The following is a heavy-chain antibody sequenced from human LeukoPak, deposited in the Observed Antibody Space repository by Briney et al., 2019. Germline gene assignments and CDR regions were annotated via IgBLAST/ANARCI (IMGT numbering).Heavy chain of an antibody. CDR3: ARYSIAAQGNWFDP. Sequence: SQTLSLTRTVSGGSISSSGYYWSWIRQPAGKGLEWIGRIYTSGSTNYNPSLKSRVTMSVDTSKNQFSLKLSSVTAADTAVYYCARYSIAAQGNWFDPWGQGTLVTVSS. V-gene: IGHV4-61*02. D-gene: IGHD6-6*01. J-gene: IGHJ5*02. CDR2: IYTSGST. CDR1: GGSISSSGYY.